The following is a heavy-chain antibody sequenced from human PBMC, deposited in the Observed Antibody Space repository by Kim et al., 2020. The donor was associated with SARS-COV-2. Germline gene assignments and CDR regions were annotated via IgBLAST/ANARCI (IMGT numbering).Heavy chain of an antibody. J-gene: IGHJ4*02. Sequence: YNPSLKSRVTISVDTSKNQFSLKLSSVTAADTAVYYCARGIDYGGNSIDYWGQGTLVTVSS. CDR3: ARGIDYGGNSIDY. D-gene: IGHD4-17*01. V-gene: IGHV4-34*01.